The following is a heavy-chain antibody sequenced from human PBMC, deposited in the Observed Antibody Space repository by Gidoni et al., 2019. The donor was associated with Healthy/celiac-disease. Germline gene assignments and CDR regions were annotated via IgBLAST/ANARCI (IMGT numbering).Heavy chain of an antibody. CDR3: ARRRGAAAADFDY. CDR1: GGSFSGYY. Sequence: QVQLQQWGAGLLKPSETLSLTCAVYGGSFSGYYWSWIRQPPGKGLEWIGEINHSGSTNYNPSLKSRVTISVDTSKNQFSLKLSSVTAADTAVYYCARRRGAAAADFDYWGQGTLVTVSS. J-gene: IGHJ4*02. V-gene: IGHV4-34*01. D-gene: IGHD6-13*01. CDR2: INHSGST.